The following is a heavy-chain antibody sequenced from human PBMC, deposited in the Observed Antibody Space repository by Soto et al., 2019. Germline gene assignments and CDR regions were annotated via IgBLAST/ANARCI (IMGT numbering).Heavy chain of an antibody. J-gene: IGHJ6*02. Sequence: ASVKVSCKASGYTFTSYYMHWVRQAPGQGLEWMGIINPSGGSTSYAQKFQGRVTITADESTSTAYMELSSLRSEDTAVYYCARARGGYCTNGVCYHYYGMDVWGQGTTVTVSS. V-gene: IGHV1-46*01. D-gene: IGHD2-8*01. CDR3: ARARGGYCTNGVCYHYYGMDV. CDR1: GYTFTSYY. CDR2: INPSGGST.